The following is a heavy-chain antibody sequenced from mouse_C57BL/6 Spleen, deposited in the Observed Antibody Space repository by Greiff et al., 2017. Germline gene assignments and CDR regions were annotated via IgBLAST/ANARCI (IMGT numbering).Heavy chain of an antibody. CDR1: GFSLTSYA. CDR2: IWTGGGT. Sequence: VKVVESGPGLVAPSQSLSITCTVSGFSLTSYAISWVRQPPGKGLEWLGVIWTGGGTNYNSALKSRLSISKDNSKSQVFLKMNSLQTDDTARYYCARTYYDYDGAYAMDYWGQGTSVTVSS. V-gene: IGHV2-9-1*01. D-gene: IGHD2-4*01. J-gene: IGHJ4*01. CDR3: ARTYYDYDGAYAMDY.